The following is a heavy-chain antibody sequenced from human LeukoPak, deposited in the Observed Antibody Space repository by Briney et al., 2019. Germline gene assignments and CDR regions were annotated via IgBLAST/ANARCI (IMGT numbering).Heavy chain of an antibody. CDR1: GLTVSNNY. V-gene: IGHV3-66*01. D-gene: IGHD2-2*01. J-gene: IGHJ5*02. CDR3: TKDPSDVVVADP. CDR2: IYSGGDT. Sequence: GGSLRLSCAASGLTVSNNYLSWVRQAPGKGLEWVSGIYSGGDTYCADSVKGRFTISRDNSKNTLYLQMNSLRAEDTAVYYCTKDPSDVVVADPWGQGTLVTVSS.